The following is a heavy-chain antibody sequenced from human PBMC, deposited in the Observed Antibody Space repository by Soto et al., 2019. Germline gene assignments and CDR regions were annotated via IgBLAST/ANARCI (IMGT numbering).Heavy chain of an antibody. D-gene: IGHD5-18*01. J-gene: IGHJ4*02. Sequence: QVQLVQSGAEVKKPGSSVKVSCKASGGTFNSYTISWVRQAPGQGLEWMGRIIPILGIANYAQKFQGRVTITADKSTSTAYMELSSLRSEDTAVYYCAKDEDTAMVTDYWGQGTLVTVSS. V-gene: IGHV1-69*08. CDR3: AKDEDTAMVTDY. CDR2: IIPILGIA. CDR1: GGTFNSYT.